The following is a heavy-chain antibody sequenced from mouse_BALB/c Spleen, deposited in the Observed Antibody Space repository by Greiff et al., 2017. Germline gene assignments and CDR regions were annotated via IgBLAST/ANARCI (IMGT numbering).Heavy chain of an antibody. CDR2: ISDGGSYT. D-gene: IGHD1-1*01. Sequence: EVKLVESGGGLVKPGGSLKLSCAASGFTFSDYYMYWVRQTPEKRLEWVATISDGGSYTYYPDSVKGRFTISRDNAKNNLYLQMSSLKSEDTAMYYCARDGGYYGSSYCWYFDVWGAGTTVTVSS. CDR3: ARDGGYYGSSYCWYFDV. CDR1: GFTFSDYY. J-gene: IGHJ1*01. V-gene: IGHV5-4*02.